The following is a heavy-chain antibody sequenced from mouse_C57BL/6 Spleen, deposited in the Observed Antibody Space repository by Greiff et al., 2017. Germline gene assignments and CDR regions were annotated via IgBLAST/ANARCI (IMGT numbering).Heavy chain of an antibody. Sequence: QVQLKQSGAELVRPGASVTLSCKASGYTFTDYEMHWVKQTPVHGLEWIGAIDPETGGTAYNQKFKGKAILTADKSSSTAYMELRSLTSEDSAVYYCTSEGFITTADWYFDVWGTGTTVTVSS. CDR3: TSEGFITTADWYFDV. CDR1: GYTFTDYE. V-gene: IGHV1-15*01. J-gene: IGHJ1*03. D-gene: IGHD1-1*01. CDR2: IDPETGGT.